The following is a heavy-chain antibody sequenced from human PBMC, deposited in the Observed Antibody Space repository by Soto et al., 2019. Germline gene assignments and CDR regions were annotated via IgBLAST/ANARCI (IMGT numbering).Heavy chain of an antibody. CDR3: ASEYCSGGSCPLYYGMDV. Sequence: ASVKVSCKASGYTFTSYYVHWVRQAPGQGLEWMGIINPGGGTSYAQKFQGRVTITRDTSASTAYMELSSLRSEDTAVYYCASEYCSGGSCPLYYGMDVWGQGTTVTVSS. V-gene: IGHV1-46*01. CDR2: INPGGGT. D-gene: IGHD2-15*01. J-gene: IGHJ6*02. CDR1: GYTFTSYY.